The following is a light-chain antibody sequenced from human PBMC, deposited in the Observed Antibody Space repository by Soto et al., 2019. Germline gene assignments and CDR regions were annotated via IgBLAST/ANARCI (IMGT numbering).Light chain of an antibody. CDR1: QRVSSSY. CDR2: GAS. CDR3: QHSGSSSWT. Sequence: DMVLTQSPGTLSLSPGERATLSCGASQRVSSSYLGWYQQKPGQAPRLRLYGASSRATGLPDRFTGSGSGTDFTLTISRLEDDAVAVYYCQHSGSSSWTFGQGNKVAIK. V-gene: IGKV3-20*01. J-gene: IGKJ1*01.